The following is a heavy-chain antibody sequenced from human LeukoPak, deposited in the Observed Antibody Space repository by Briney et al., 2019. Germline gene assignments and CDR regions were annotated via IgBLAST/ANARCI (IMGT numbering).Heavy chain of an antibody. CDR2: ISSGSTI. Sequence: PGGSLRLSCAASGFTFSSYEMNWVRQAPGKGLEWVSYISSGSTIYYADSVKGRFTISRDNAKNSLYLQMNSLRAEGTAVYYCARDSEEGFDPWGQGTLVTVSS. J-gene: IGHJ5*02. V-gene: IGHV3-48*03. CDR1: GFTFSSYE. CDR3: ARDSEEGFDP.